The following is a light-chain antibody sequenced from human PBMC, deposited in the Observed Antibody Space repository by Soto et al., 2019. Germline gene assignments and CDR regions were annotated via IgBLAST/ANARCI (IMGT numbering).Light chain of an antibody. J-gene: IGLJ3*02. V-gene: IGLV1-51*02. CDR2: ENN. CDR1: TSNIGDKF. Sequence: QSALTQPPSVSAAPGQKVTISCSGSTSNIGDKFVSWYQQVPGTAPKLLIYENNKRPSAIPDRFSGSKSGTSANLGITGLQTGDEADYYCETWDWRLNAVVFGGGTKLTVL. CDR3: ETWDWRLNAVV.